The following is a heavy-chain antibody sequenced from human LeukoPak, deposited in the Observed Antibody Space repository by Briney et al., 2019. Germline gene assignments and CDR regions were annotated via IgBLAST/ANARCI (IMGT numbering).Heavy chain of an antibody. CDR1: GGSFSGYY. CDR3: PKRISPVAGYFHY. D-gene: IGHD6-19*01. CDR2: INHSGST. J-gene: IGHJ4*02. V-gene: IGHV4-34*01. Sequence: SETLSLTCAVYGGSFSGYYWSWIRHPPGKGLEWIGEINHSGSTNYNPSLKSRVTISVETSKNNFSLNLSSVTAADPPGYYCPKRISPVAGYFHYLGQGTLVTVCS.